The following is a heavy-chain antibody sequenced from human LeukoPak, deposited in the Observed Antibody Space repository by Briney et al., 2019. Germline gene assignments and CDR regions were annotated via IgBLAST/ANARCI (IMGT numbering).Heavy chain of an antibody. V-gene: IGHV3-48*03. CDR1: GFTFSSYD. CDR3: ARVGAGYGAFDI. D-gene: IGHD5-12*01. CDR2: ISGSDTTM. Sequence: PGGSLRLSCAPSGFTFSSYDMTWVRQAPGKGLEWVSYISGSDTTMYYADSVKGRFTISRDNAKNSLCLQMNSLRAEDTAVYYCARVGAGYGAFDIWGQGTMVTVSS. J-gene: IGHJ3*02.